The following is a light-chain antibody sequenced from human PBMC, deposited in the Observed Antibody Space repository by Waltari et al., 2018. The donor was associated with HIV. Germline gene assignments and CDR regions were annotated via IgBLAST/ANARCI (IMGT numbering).Light chain of an antibody. CDR3: CSKSTIYFGVL. Sequence: QSALSQPASVSGSPGQSITISCSGTSNDLGHSKLVSSYQHHPGKAPKLIIFYVDKRPSGISDRFSGSKSGYTASLTISGLRTEDEADYFCCSKSTIYFGVLFGGGTTLTVL. CDR2: YVD. CDR1: SNDLGHSKL. J-gene: IGLJ2*01. V-gene: IGLV2-23*02.